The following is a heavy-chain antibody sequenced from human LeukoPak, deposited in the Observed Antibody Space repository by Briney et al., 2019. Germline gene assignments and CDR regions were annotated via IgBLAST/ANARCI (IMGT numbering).Heavy chain of an antibody. D-gene: IGHD5-18*01. CDR1: GYSISSGYY. Sequence: SETLSLTCNVSGYSISSGYYWGWIRPPPGKGLQWIGTIYHSGSTYYNPSLKSRVTISVDTSKNQFSLKLSSVTAADTAVYYCARGTPAMAATDAFDIWGQGTMVTVSS. V-gene: IGHV4-38-2*02. J-gene: IGHJ3*02. CDR3: ARGTPAMAATDAFDI. CDR2: IYHSGST.